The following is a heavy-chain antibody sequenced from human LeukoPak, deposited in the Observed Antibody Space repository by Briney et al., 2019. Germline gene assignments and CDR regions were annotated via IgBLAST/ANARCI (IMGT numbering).Heavy chain of an antibody. CDR3: AKDIFRWAFDY. D-gene: IGHD2-21*01. J-gene: IGHJ4*02. V-gene: IGHV3-23*01. Sequence: GGSLRLSCAAAGFGFSGNAMAWVRQAPGEGPEGVSGFGGGSDTYYADSVKGRFTISRDDSKNTLYLQMNNLRAEDTAVYYCAKDIFRWAFDYWGQGALVTVSP. CDR1: GFGFSGNA. CDR2: FGGGSDT.